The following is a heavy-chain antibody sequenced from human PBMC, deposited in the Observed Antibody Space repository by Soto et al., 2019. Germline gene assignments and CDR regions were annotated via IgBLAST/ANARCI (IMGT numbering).Heavy chain of an antibody. CDR2: IRGSGDGT. CDR1: GFTFSNYA. D-gene: IGHD5-18*01. Sequence: GGSLRLSCAASGFTFSNYAMSWVRQAPGKGLEWVSAIRGSGDGTYYAESVKGRFTISRDNSSNTLYLQLNSLRAEDTAVYYCTKRRYSYGPPDYWGQGTLVTVSS. CDR3: TKRRYSYGPPDY. V-gene: IGHV3-23*01. J-gene: IGHJ4*02.